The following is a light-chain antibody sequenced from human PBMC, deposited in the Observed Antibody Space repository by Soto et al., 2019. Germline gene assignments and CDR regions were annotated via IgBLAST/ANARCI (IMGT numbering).Light chain of an antibody. CDR2: AAS. J-gene: IGKJ1*01. Sequence: DIQMTQSPSALSASVGDRFTITCRASQSITNYLNWYQHKPGQAPNLLIYAASTLQAGVPSRFRGSGSGTDFTLTISRLEPEDFALYYCQQRGNWPKTFGQGTKVDIK. V-gene: IGKV1-39*01. CDR3: QQRGNWPKT. CDR1: QSITNY.